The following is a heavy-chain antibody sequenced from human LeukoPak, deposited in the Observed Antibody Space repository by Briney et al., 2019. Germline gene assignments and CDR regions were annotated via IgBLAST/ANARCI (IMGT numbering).Heavy chain of an antibody. CDR1: AYTFTSCA. Sequence: GASVKVSCKASAYTFTSCAMNWVRQAPGQGLEWMGWINTNTGNPTYAQGFTGRFVFSLDTSVSTAYLQISSLKAEDTAVYYCATVGTTAGNWFDPWGQGTLVTVSS. CDR2: INTNTGNP. D-gene: IGHD4-17*01. J-gene: IGHJ5*02. V-gene: IGHV7-4-1*02. CDR3: ATVGTTAGNWFDP.